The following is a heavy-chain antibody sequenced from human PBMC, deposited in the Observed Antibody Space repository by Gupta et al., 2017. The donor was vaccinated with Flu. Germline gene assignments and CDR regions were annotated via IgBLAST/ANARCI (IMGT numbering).Heavy chain of an antibody. D-gene: IGHD2-15*01. CDR2: TGTTCDT. J-gene: IGHJ4*02. Sequence: TFSTYDMNWVRQGTGKSLEWVSATGTTCDTYYADSVKGRFTISRDDAKNSLYLQMNSLRVGDTALYYCARSRSASAFLIDFWGQGTLVTVSS. CDR3: ARSRSASAFLIDF. V-gene: IGHV3-13*01. CDR1: TFSTYD.